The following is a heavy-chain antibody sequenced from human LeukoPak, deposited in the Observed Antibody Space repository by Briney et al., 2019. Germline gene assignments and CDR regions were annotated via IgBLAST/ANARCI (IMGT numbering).Heavy chain of an antibody. V-gene: IGHV4-4*02. CDR2: IYHSGST. CDR1: GGSISSSNW. Sequence: SGTLSLTCAVSGGSISSSNWWSWVRQPPGKGLEWIGEIYHSGSTNYNPSLKSRVTISVDKSKNQFSLKLSSVTAADTAVYYCARPLYYYGSGSYFDPWGQGTLVTVSS. D-gene: IGHD3-10*01. CDR3: ARPLYYYGSGSYFDP. J-gene: IGHJ5*02.